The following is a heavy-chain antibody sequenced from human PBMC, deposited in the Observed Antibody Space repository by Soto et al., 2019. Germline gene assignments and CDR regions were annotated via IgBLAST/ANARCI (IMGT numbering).Heavy chain of an antibody. CDR3: ARGTVTPGKHGYYYYRMDV. Sequence: WASVKVSCKASGGTFSSYAISWVRQAPGQGLEWMGGIIPIFGTANYAQKFQGRVTITADKSTSTAYMELSSLRSEDTAVYYCARGTVTPGKHGYYYYRMDVWGQGPTVTVSS. J-gene: IGHJ6*02. CDR1: GGTFSSYA. CDR2: IIPIFGTA. D-gene: IGHD4-4*01. V-gene: IGHV1-69*06.